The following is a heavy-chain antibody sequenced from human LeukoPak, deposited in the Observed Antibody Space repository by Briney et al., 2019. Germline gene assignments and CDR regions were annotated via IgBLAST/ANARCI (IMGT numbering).Heavy chain of an antibody. D-gene: IGHD2-2*01. CDR2: IRYDGSNK. CDR1: GFTFSSYG. CDR3: VKHSAPVLAAARFDY. J-gene: IGHJ4*02. V-gene: IGHV3-30*02. Sequence: GGSLRLSCAASGFTFSSYGMHWVRQAPGKGLEWVAFIRYDGSNKYYADSVKGRFTISRDNSKNTLYLQMNSLRAEDTALYYCVKHSAPVLAAARFDYWGQGNLVTVSS.